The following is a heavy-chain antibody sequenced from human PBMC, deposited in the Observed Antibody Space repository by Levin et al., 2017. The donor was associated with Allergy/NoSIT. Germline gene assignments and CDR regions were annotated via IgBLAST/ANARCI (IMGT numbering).Heavy chain of an antibody. J-gene: IGHJ5*02. CDR1: GFTFSSYA. V-gene: IGHV3-23*01. Sequence: GGSLRLSCAASGFTFSSYAMSWVRQAPGKGLEWVSAISGSGGSTYYADSVKGRFTISRDNSKNTLYLQMNSLRAEDTAVYYCAKWGPGYCTGGVCRERNWFDPWGQGTLVTVSS. D-gene: IGHD2-8*02. CDR3: AKWGPGYCTGGVCRERNWFDP. CDR2: ISGSGGST.